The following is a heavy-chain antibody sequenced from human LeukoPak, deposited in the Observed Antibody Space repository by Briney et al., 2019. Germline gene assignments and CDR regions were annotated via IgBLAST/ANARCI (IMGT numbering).Heavy chain of an antibody. V-gene: IGHV4-59*12. CDR3: ARVLSGSNFDY. D-gene: IGHD3-22*01. CDR2: IYYSGST. J-gene: IGHJ4*02. Sequence: SETLSLTCTVSGGSISSYYWSWIRQPPGKGLEWIGYIYYSGSTNYNPSLKSRVTISVDTSKNQFSLKVASVTAADTAVYYCARVLSGSNFDYWGQGTLVTVSS. CDR1: GGSISSYY.